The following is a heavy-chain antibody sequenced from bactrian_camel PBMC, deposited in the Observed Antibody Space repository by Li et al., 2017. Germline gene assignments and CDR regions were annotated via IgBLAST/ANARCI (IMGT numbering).Heavy chain of an antibody. V-gene: IGHV3S53*01. J-gene: IGHJ4*01. Sequence: HVQLVESGGGSVEAGGSLRLSCAVSGFSISQICMGWFRQGAGNEREGVAALESGGRTTYAHSVQGRFTISKDNAGNSLFLHMTNLKPEDTAMYYCAATLCRGGICYPLPEENLFTYWGQGTQVTVS. CDR3: AATLCRGGICYPLPEENLFTY. CDR1: GFSISQIC. D-gene: IGHD7*01. CDR2: LESGGRT.